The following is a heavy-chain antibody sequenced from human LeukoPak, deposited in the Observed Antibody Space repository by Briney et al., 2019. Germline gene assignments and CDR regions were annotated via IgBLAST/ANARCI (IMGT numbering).Heavy chain of an antibody. V-gene: IGHV4-34*01. CDR1: GGSLSGYY. D-gene: IGHD2-2*02. CDR3: ARTYCTSTSCYISAFDI. J-gene: IGHJ3*02. Sequence: SETLSLTCAVYGGSLSGYYWSWIRQPPGKGLEWIGAINRSGSTNYNTSLKSRVTISLDTSKNQFSLKMRSVTAADTAVYYCARTYCTSTSCYISAFDIWGQGTMVTVSS. CDR2: INRSGST.